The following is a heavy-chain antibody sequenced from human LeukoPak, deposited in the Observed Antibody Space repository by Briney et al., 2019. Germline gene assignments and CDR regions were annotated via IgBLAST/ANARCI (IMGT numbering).Heavy chain of an antibody. Sequence: SETLSLTCTVSGGSISSYYWSWIRQPPGKGLEWIGEINHSGSTNYNPSLKSRVTISVDTSKNQFSLKLSSVTAADTAVYYCARGRVGATSDYYYYYGMDVWGQGTTVTVSS. CDR2: INHSGST. J-gene: IGHJ6*02. D-gene: IGHD1-26*01. CDR1: GGSISSYY. CDR3: ARGRVGATSDYYYYYGMDV. V-gene: IGHV4-34*01.